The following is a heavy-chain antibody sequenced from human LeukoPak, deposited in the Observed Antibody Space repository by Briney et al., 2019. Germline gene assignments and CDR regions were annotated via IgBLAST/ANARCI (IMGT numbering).Heavy chain of an antibody. D-gene: IGHD6-19*01. Sequence: GGSLRLSCAASGFTFSSYGMHWVRQAPGKGLEWVAFIRYDGSNKYYADSVKGRFTISRDNSKNTLYLQMNSLRAEDTAVYYCAKGITPRPSPHIAVAGTADYWGQGTLVTVSS. CDR1: GFTFSSYG. CDR3: AKGITPRPSPHIAVAGTADY. V-gene: IGHV3-30*02. J-gene: IGHJ4*02. CDR2: IRYDGSNK.